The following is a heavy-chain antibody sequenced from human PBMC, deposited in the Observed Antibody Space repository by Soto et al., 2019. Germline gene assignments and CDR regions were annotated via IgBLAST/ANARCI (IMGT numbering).Heavy chain of an antibody. V-gene: IGHV1-8*01. CDR1: GYTFTSYD. J-gene: IGHJ5*02. CDR3: ARGWWDSSSFFQPNNWFDP. Sequence: GASVKVSCKASGYTFTSYDINWVRQATGQGLEWMGWMNPNSGNTGYAQKFQGRVTMTRNTSISTAYMELSSLRSEDTAVYYCARGWWDSSSFFQPNNWFDPWGQGTLVTVSS. CDR2: MNPNSGNT. D-gene: IGHD6-13*01.